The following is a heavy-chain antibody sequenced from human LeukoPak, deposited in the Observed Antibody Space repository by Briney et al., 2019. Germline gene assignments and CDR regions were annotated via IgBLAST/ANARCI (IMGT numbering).Heavy chain of an antibody. CDR3: AKGSGMEDIVVVVAATPVVEYFQH. CDR1: GFTFSSYG. D-gene: IGHD2-15*01. Sequence: GGSLRLSCAASGFTFSSYGMHWVRQAPGKGLEWVAFIRYDGSNKYYADSVKGRFTISRDNSKNTLYLQMNSLRAEDTAVYYCAKGSGMEDIVVVVAATPVVEYFQHWGQGTLVTVSS. J-gene: IGHJ1*01. CDR2: IRYDGSNK. V-gene: IGHV3-30*02.